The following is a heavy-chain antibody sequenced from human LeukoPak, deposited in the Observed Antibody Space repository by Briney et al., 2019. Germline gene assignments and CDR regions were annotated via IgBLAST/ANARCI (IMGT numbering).Heavy chain of an antibody. CDR3: ARDSGWLQLGAYYYYGMDV. Sequence: GASVKVSCKASGYTFTSYGISWVRQAPGQGLEWMGWISAYNGNTNYAQKLQGRVTMTTDTSTSTAYMELRSLRSDDTAVYYCARDSGWLQLGAYYYYGMDVWGQGTTVTVPS. CDR2: ISAYNGNT. CDR1: GYTFTSYG. J-gene: IGHJ6*02. D-gene: IGHD5-24*01. V-gene: IGHV1-18*01.